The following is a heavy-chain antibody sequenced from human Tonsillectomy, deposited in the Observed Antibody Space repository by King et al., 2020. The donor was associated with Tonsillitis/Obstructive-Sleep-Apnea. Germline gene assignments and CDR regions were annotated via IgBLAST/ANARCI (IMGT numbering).Heavy chain of an antibody. Sequence: VQLVESGAEVKKPGSSVKVSCKASGGTFSSYAISWVRQAPGQGLEWMGGIIPILGIANYAQKFQGRVTITADKSTSTAYMELSSLRSEDTAVYYCARPQRYYYDSSGYSSTYYYYYGMDVWGQGTTVTVSS. CDR1: GGTFSSYA. V-gene: IGHV1-69*10. D-gene: IGHD3-22*01. CDR3: ARPQRYYYDSSGYSSTYYYYYGMDV. J-gene: IGHJ6*02. CDR2: IIPILGIA.